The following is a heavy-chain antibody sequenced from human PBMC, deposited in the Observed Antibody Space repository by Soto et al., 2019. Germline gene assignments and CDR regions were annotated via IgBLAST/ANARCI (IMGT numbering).Heavy chain of an antibody. V-gene: IGHV3-9*01. CDR3: AADIDY. Sequence: DVQLVESGGGLVQPGRSLRLSCAASGFTFDDYAMHWVRQAPGKGLEWVSGISWNSGSIGYADSVKGRFTISRDNAKNSLYLQMNSLRAEDTALYYCAADIDYWGQGTLVTVSS. CDR2: ISWNSGSI. CDR1: GFTFDDYA. J-gene: IGHJ4*02.